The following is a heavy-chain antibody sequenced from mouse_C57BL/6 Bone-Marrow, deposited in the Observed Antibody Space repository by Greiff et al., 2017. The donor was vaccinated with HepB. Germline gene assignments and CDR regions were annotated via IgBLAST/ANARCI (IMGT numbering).Heavy chain of an antibody. CDR3: ARGSITTVVAPFAY. Sequence: EVKLQQSGPGLVKPSQSLSLTCSVTGYSITSGYYWNWIRHFPGNKLEWMVYISYDGSNNYNPSLKNRISITRDTSKNQFFLKLNSVTTEDTSTYYCARGSITTVVAPFAYWGQGTLVTVSA. CDR2: ISYDGSN. D-gene: IGHD1-1*01. J-gene: IGHJ3*01. CDR1: GYSITSGYY. V-gene: IGHV3-6*01.